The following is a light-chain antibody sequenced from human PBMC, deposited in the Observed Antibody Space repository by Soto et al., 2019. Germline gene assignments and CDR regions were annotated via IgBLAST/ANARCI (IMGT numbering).Light chain of an antibody. CDR3: QQYRDLPQT. Sequence: EIVLTQSPGTLSLSPGERATHSCRASQSVRSNYLAWYQQKPGQAPRLLIYNSSTRATGIPDRFSGSGSGTDFTLTISRLEPEDFALYYCQQYRDLPQTFGQGTQVEIK. CDR1: QSVRSNY. CDR2: NSS. V-gene: IGKV3-20*01. J-gene: IGKJ1*01.